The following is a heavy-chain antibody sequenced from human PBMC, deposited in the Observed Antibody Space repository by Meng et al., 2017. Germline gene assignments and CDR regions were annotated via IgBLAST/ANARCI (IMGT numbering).Heavy chain of an antibody. CDR2: ISANNGNT. CDR3: ARDPLRVYNCSDLPDY. V-gene: IGHV1-18*04. J-gene: IGHJ4*02. D-gene: IGHD1-1*01. Sequence: ASVKVSCKASGYTFTSYVISWVRQAPGHGLEWMGWISANNGNTNDAQKMQGRVTMTTDTSTSTAYMELRSLRSDDTAVYYCARDPLRVYNCSDLPDYWGQGTLVTVSS. CDR1: GYTFTSYV.